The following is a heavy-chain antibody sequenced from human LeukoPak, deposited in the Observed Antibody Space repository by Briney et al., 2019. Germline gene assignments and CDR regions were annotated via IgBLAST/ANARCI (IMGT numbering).Heavy chain of an antibody. CDR1: GYSISSGYY. J-gene: IGHJ4*02. CDR3: TRETSSRYFDY. Sequence: SETLSLTCTVSGYSISSGYYWGWIRQPPGKGLEWIGSIYHSGSTYYNPSLKSRVTISVDASKNQFSLKLSSVTAADTAVYYCTRETSSRYFDYWGQGTLVTVSS. V-gene: IGHV4-38-2*02. CDR2: IYHSGST.